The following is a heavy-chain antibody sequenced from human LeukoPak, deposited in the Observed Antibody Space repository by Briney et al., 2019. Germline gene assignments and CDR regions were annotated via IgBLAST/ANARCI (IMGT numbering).Heavy chain of an antibody. CDR1: GYTFTSYY. CDR3: PRRGGLKETGRDV. J-gene: IGHJ6*02. Sequence: ASVKVSCKASGYTFTSYYMHWMRQAPGQGLEWMGIINPSGGSTSYAQKFQGRVTMTRDTSTSTVYMELSSLRSKATAVYNRPRRGGLKETGRDVGGQGTRSPSP. D-gene: IGHD1-26*01. CDR2: INPSGGST. V-gene: IGHV1-46*01.